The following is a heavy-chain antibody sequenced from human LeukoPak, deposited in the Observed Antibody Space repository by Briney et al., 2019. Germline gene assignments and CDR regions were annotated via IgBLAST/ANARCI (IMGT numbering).Heavy chain of an antibody. CDR2: ISAYNGNT. Sequence: ASVKVSCKASGYTFTSYGISWVRQAPGQGLEWMGWISAYNGNTNYAQKLQGRVTMTTDTSTSTVYMELSSLRSEDTAVYYCARDYRGVVVDQTPDVAFDIWGQGTMVTVSS. J-gene: IGHJ3*02. CDR1: GYTFTSYG. D-gene: IGHD3-22*01. V-gene: IGHV1-18*01. CDR3: ARDYRGVVVDQTPDVAFDI.